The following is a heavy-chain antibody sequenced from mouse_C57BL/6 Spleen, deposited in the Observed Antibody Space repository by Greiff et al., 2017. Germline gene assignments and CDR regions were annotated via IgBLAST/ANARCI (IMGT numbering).Heavy chain of an antibody. CDR2: IDPNSGGT. V-gene: IGHV1-72*01. CDR3: ARERGWDAAMDY. CDR1: GYTFTSYW. D-gene: IGHD2-3*01. J-gene: IGHJ4*01. Sequence: QVQLQQPGAELVKPGASVKLSCKASGYTFTSYWMHWVKQRPGRGLEWIGRIDPNSGGTKYNEKFKSKATLTVDKHSSTADMQLSSLTAEDSAVYYGARERGWDAAMDYWGQGTSVTVAS.